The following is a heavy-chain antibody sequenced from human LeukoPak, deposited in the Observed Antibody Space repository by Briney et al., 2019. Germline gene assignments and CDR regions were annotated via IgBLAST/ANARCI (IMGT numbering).Heavy chain of an antibody. CDR2: TYFRSQWYS. Sequence: SQTLSLTCAISGDSVSSDSAAWSWIWQSPSRGLEWLGRTYFRSQWYSDYAVSVRSRITINSETSKNQFSLHLNSVTPDDTAVYFCLREYTYGRFDYWGQGTLVTVSS. J-gene: IGHJ4*02. CDR1: GDSVSSDSAA. D-gene: IGHD5-18*01. V-gene: IGHV6-1*01. CDR3: LREYTYGRFDY.